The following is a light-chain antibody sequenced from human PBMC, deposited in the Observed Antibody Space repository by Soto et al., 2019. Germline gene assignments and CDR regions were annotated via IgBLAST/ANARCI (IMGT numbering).Light chain of an antibody. CDR1: SSNFGSNS. Sequence: QTVVTQPPSASGTPGQRVTISCSGSSSNFGSNSVSWYQHLPGTAPRLLIYSNNQRPSGVPDRFSGSKSGTSASLAISGLQSEDEAVYYCAAWDDSLKGPVFGGGTKLTVL. CDR2: SNN. J-gene: IGLJ3*02. CDR3: AAWDDSLKGPV. V-gene: IGLV1-44*01.